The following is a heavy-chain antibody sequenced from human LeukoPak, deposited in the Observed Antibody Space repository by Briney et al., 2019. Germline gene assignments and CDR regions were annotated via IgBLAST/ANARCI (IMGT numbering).Heavy chain of an antibody. J-gene: IGHJ4*02. V-gene: IGHV1-2*02. CDR3: ARSPHILTGENFDY. D-gene: IGHD3-9*01. Sequence: GASVKVSCKASGYTFTSYDINWVRQATGQGLEWMGWINLNSGGTNYAQKFQDRVTMTRDTSITTAYMELSRLRFDDTALYYCARSPHILTGENFDYWGQGTLVTVSS. CDR2: INLNSGGT. CDR1: GYTFTSYD.